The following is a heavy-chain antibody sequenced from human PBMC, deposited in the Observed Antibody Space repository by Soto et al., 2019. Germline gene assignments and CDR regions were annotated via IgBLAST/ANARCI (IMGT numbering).Heavy chain of an antibody. CDR1: GYTFTGYY. Sequence: ASVKVSCKASGYTFTGYYMHWVRQAPGQGLEWMGWINPNSGGTDYAQKFKGRVTMTRDTSISAAYMDLSGLRYDDTAIYYCARAISLIMAAPAYWGQGTLVTVSS. V-gene: IGHV1-2*02. CDR2: INPNSGGT. D-gene: IGHD2-8*01. CDR3: ARAISLIMAAPAY. J-gene: IGHJ4*02.